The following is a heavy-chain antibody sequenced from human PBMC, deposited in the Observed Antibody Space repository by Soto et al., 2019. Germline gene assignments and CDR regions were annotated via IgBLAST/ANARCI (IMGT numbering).Heavy chain of an antibody. V-gene: IGHV1-8*01. D-gene: IGHD3-3*01. CDR3: ARGRRITIFGVVISNYYYMDV. Sequence: GASVKVSCKASGYTFTSYDINWVRQATGQGLEWMGWMNPNSGNTGYAQKFQGRVTMTRNTSISTAYMELSSLRSEDTAVYYCARGRRITIFGVVISNYYYMDVWGKGTTVTVSS. J-gene: IGHJ6*03. CDR2: MNPNSGNT. CDR1: GYTFTSYD.